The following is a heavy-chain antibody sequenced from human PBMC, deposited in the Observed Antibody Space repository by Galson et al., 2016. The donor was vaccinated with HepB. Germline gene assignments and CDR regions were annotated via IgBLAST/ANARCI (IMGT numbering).Heavy chain of an antibody. CDR2: IHYSGNT. D-gene: IGHD3-16*02. Sequence: SGGSISIGDDYWTWIRQPPGKGLEWIGYIHYSGNTYYNPSLKSRVSISIDTSKNQFSLNLNSVAAADTAVYYCARGHFASGTYLRRSPYGMDVWGRGTTVIVSS. J-gene: IGHJ6*04. V-gene: IGHV4-30-4*01. CDR1: GGSISIGDDY. CDR3: ARGHFASGTYLRRSPYGMDV.